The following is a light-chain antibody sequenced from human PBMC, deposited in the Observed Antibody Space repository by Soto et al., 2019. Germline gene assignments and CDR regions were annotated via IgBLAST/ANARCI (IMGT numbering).Light chain of an antibody. CDR1: SSDVGGHNS. J-gene: IGLJ2*01. CDR3: SSYTSRTTLV. Sequence: QSALTQPASVSGSPGQSITISCTGTSSDVGGHNSVSWYQQYPGKAPKVMIYDVSNRPSGVSNRFSGSKSGNTASLTISGLQAEDEADYYCSSYTSRTTLVFGGGTKLTVL. V-gene: IGLV2-14*01. CDR2: DVS.